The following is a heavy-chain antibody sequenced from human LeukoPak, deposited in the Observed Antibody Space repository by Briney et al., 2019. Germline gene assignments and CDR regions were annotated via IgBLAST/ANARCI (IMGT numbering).Heavy chain of an antibody. CDR3: ARHRTVARRCYEFDY. J-gene: IGHJ4*02. CDR2: IYYSGTT. V-gene: IGHV4-39*01. CDR1: GDSISSGSYY. D-gene: IGHD2-15*01. Sequence: PSETLSLTCTVSGDSISSGSYYWGWIRQPPGKGLEWIATIYYSGTTYYNPSLKSRVTISVDTSKSQFSLKLTSVTASDTAMYYCARHRTVARRCYEFDYWGQGALVTVSS.